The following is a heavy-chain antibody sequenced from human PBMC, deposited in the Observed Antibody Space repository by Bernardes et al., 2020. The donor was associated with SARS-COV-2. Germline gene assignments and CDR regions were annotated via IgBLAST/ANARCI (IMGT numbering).Heavy chain of an antibody. CDR2: ISGSGGST. D-gene: IGHD1-7*01. CDR3: AKGRITGTTRYYYYGMDV. V-gene: IGHV3-23*01. J-gene: IGHJ6*02. CDR1: GFTFSSYA. Sequence: GGSLRLSCAASGFTFSSYAMSWVRQAPGKGLEWVAAISGSGGSTYYADSVKGRFTISRDNSKNTLYLQMNSLRAEDTAVYYCAKGRITGTTRYYYYGMDVWGQGTTVTVSS.